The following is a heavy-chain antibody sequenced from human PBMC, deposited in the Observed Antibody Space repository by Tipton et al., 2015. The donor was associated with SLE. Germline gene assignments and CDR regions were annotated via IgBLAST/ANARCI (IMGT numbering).Heavy chain of an antibody. CDR2: INSSGST. CDR1: GGSLSSYD. D-gene: IGHD3-3*01. J-gene: IGHJ6*02. CDR3: ARAGDGWSGFQDKGMDV. Sequence: TLSLTCSVSGGSLSSYDWRWIRQPAGKGLEWFGRINSSGSTNYNSSLKSRVTMSVDRSKRQFSLNLSSVTAADTAVYYCARAGDGWSGFQDKGMDVWGQGTTVTVSS. V-gene: IGHV4-4*07.